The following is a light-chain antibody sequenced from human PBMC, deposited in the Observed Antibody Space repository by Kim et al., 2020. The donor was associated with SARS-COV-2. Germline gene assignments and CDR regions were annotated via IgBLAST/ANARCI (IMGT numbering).Light chain of an antibody. J-gene: IGKJ4*01. Sequence: EIVMTQSPVSLSVTLGQPASISCKSTESLLYGDGKTYFYWYLQKAGQPPQLLIYEVSNRFSGVPDRFSGSGSGTDFTLKISRVEAEDVGVYYCMQSIRAPITFGGGTKLEI. V-gene: IGKV2D-29*01. CDR2: EVS. CDR3: MQSIRAPIT. CDR1: ESLLYGDGKTY.